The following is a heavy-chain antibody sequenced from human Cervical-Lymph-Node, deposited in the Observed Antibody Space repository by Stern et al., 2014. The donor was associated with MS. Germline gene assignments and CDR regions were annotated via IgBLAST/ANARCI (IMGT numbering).Heavy chain of an antibody. D-gene: IGHD1-26*01. CDR1: GGSISGFY. Sequence: QLQLQESGPGLVKPSETLSLTCTVSGGSISGFYWSWLRQPPGKGLEWLGAIFYSGSTNYNPSLRSRVTISVDTSKNLFSLKLTSETAADTAVYYCARDQSGTYYPHYYGMDVWGQGTTVTVSS. CDR3: ARDQSGTYYPHYYGMDV. V-gene: IGHV4-59*01. CDR2: IFYSGST. J-gene: IGHJ6*02.